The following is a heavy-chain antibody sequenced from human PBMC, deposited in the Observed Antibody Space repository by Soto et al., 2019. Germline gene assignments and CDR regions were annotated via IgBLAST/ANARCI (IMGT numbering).Heavy chain of an antibody. D-gene: IGHD3-22*01. J-gene: IGHJ5*02. Sequence: QVQLQESGPGLVKPSQTLSLTCTVSGCSISSGGSHWSWIRQHPEKGLEWIGAIYDSGYTYYNPSLRSRLTISIDTSKNQFSLNLFSVTAADTAVYYWARRPDDIGDYYRNWFDPWCQGSLVTVSS. CDR2: IYDSGYT. CDR3: ARRPDDIGDYYRNWFDP. CDR1: GCSISSGGSH. V-gene: IGHV4-31*03.